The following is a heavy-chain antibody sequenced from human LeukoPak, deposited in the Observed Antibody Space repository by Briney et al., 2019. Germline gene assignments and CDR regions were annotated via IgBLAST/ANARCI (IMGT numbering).Heavy chain of an antibody. J-gene: IGHJ4*02. CDR3: ATEIAGCDY. CDR2: IIPIFGTA. Sequence: SVKVSCKASGGTFSSYAISWVRQAPGEELEWMGGIIPIFGTANYAQKFQGRVTITADESTSTAYMELSRLRSEDTAVYYCATEIAGCDYWGQGTLVTVSS. V-gene: IGHV1-69*01. CDR1: GGTFSSYA. D-gene: IGHD2-15*01.